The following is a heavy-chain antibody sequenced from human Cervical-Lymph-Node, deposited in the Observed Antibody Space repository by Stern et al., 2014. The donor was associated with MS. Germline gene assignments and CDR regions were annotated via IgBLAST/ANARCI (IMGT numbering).Heavy chain of an antibody. CDR2: IYPGDSDT. CDR1: GYSFTANW. J-gene: IGHJ4*02. Sequence: EVHLVEPGAEVKKPGESLKISCKGSGYSFTANWIAWVRQMPGKGLEWMGIIYPGDSDTRYSPSFQGQVTISADKSISTAYLQWSSLKASDTAMYYCARDYGDYAFDYWGQGTLVTVSS. CDR3: ARDYGDYAFDY. D-gene: IGHD4-17*01. V-gene: IGHV5-51*01.